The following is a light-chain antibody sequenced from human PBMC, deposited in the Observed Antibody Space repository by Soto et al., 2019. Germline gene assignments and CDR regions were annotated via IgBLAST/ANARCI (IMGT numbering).Light chain of an antibody. J-gene: IGLJ2*01. Sequence: QSVLTQPPSASGSPGQSVTISCTGTSSDVGGYNYVSWYQQHPGKAPKLTIYEVSKRPSGVPDRFSGSESGNTASLTVSGLQAEDEADYYCSSYAGSNNLVFGGGTKLTVL. CDR2: EVS. CDR1: SSDVGGYNY. CDR3: SSYAGSNNLV. V-gene: IGLV2-8*01.